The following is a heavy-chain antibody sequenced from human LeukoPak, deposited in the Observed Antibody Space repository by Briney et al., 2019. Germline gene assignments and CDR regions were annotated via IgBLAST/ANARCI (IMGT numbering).Heavy chain of an antibody. CDR3: ARHGNVLRYFDWLFYFDY. CDR1: GGSISSYY. J-gene: IGHJ4*02. D-gene: IGHD3-9*01. V-gene: IGHV4-59*08. Sequence: SETLSXTXTVXGGSISSYYWSWIRQPPGKGLEWIGYIYYSGSTNYNPSLKSRVTISVDTSKNQFSLKLSSVTAADTAVYYCARHGNVLRYFDWLFYFDYWGQGTLVTVSS. CDR2: IYYSGST.